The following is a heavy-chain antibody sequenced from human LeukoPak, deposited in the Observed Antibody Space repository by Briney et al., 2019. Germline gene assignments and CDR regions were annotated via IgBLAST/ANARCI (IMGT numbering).Heavy chain of an antibody. D-gene: IGHD5-12*01. CDR1: GGSISSGGYS. J-gene: IGHJ5*02. V-gene: IGHV4-30-2*01. Sequence: PSETLSLTCAVSGGSISSGGYSWSWIRQPPGKGLEWIGYIYHSGSTYYNPSLKSRVTISVDRSKNQFSLKLSSVTAADTAVYYCARAGYSGYDLNWFDPWGQGTLVTVSS. CDR3: ARAGYSGYDLNWFDP. CDR2: IYHSGST.